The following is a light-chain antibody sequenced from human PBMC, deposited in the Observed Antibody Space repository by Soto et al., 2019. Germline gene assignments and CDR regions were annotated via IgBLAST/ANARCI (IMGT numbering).Light chain of an antibody. CDR2: KAS. V-gene: IGKV1-13*02. J-gene: IGKJ1*01. CDR1: QGIRND. Sequence: AIQMNQSPSSLSASVGDRLTITCRASQGIRNDLGWYQQKPGKAPKLLIYKASSLESGVPSRLSGSGSGTEFTLPIRSLQPDDFATYYCQQYNSLWTFGQGTKVDIK. CDR3: QQYNSLWT.